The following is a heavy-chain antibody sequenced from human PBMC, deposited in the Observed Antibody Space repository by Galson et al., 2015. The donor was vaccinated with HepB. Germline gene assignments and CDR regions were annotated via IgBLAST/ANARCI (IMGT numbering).Heavy chain of an antibody. CDR1: GFTFSTYD. D-gene: IGHD1-1*01. CDR3: ARGGTGGRPIRDAADDC. Sequence: SLRLSCAASGFTFSTYDMNWVRQAPGKGLEWVSSISTGSNYIYYAGSVKGRFTVSRDNAENSLYLQMNSLRAEDTAVYYCARGGTGGRPIRDAADDCWGQGTLVTVSS. V-gene: IGHV3-21*01. J-gene: IGHJ4*02. CDR2: ISTGSNYI.